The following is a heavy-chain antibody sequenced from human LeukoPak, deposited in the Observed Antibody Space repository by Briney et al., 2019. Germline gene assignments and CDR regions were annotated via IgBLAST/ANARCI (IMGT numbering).Heavy chain of an antibody. J-gene: IGHJ4*02. CDR1: GFTFSSYE. V-gene: IGHV3-48*03. CDR2: ISSSGSTI. Sequence: GGSLRLSCAASGFTFSSYEMNWVRQAPGKGLEGVSYISSSGSTIYYADSVKGRFTISRDNAKNSLYLQMNNLRAEDTAVYYCARGSGYDSSGYYSLRDYWGQGTLVTVSS. D-gene: IGHD3-22*01. CDR3: ARGSGYDSSGYYSLRDY.